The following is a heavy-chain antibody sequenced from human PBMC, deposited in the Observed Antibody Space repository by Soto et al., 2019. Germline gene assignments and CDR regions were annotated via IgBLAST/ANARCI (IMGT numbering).Heavy chain of an antibody. CDR2: IYYSGST. V-gene: IGHV4-30-4*01. CDR3: ARATIVLVPAAMVSHWFDP. D-gene: IGHD2-2*01. CDR1: GGSISSGDYY. Sequence: QVQLQESGPGLVKPSQTLSLTCTVSGGSISSGDYYWSWIRQPPGKGLEWIGYIYYSGSTYYNPSLKSLVTISVDTSKNQFSLTLSSVTAADTAVYYCARATIVLVPAAMVSHWFDPWGQGTLVTVSS. J-gene: IGHJ5*02.